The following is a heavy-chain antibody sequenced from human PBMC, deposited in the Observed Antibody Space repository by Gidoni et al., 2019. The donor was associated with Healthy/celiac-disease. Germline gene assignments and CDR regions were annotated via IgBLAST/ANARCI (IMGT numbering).Heavy chain of an antibody. CDR1: GYTFTSYA. D-gene: IGHD3-16*01. Sequence: QVQLVQSGAEVKKPGASVKVSCKASGYTFTSYAMHWVRQAPGQRLEWMGWINAGNGNTKYSQKFQGRVTITRDTSASTAYMELSSLRSEDTAVYYCARESGLGVRADAFDIWGQGTMVTVSS. J-gene: IGHJ3*02. CDR2: INAGNGNT. CDR3: ARESGLGVRADAFDI. V-gene: IGHV1-3*01.